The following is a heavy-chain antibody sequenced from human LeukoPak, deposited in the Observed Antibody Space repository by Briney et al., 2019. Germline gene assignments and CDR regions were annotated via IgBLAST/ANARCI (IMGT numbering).Heavy chain of an antibody. V-gene: IGHV1-69*05. CDR3: AGGDGYSYSEDFDY. Sequence: SVKVSCKASGGTFSSYAISWVLQAPGHGLEWMGRIIPIFGTANYAQKFQGRVTITTDESTSTAYTELSSLRSEDTAVYYCAGGDGYSYSEDFDYWGQGTLVTVSS. D-gene: IGHD5-18*01. CDR2: IIPIFGTA. J-gene: IGHJ4*02. CDR1: GGTFSSYA.